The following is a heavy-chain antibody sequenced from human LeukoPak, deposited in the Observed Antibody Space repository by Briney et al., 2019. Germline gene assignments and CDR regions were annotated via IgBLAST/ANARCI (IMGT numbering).Heavy chain of an antibody. J-gene: IGHJ4*02. D-gene: IGHD2-8*02. CDR3: AGTELGYCTVTGCPLES. CDR1: GASLSSYF. CDR2: IYYDGYP. V-gene: IGHV4-59*01. Sequence: PSETLSLTCNVSGASLSSYFWSWIRQPPGKGLEWIGYIYYDGYPNYSTSLRSRITISVEKSKSQFSLNLRSVTAADTALYFCAGTELGYCTVTGCPLESWGQGTLVTVSS.